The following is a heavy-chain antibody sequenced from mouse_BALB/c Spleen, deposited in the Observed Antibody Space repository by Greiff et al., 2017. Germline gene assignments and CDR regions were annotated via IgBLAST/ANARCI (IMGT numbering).Heavy chain of an antibody. J-gene: IGHJ4*01. CDR3: ARDSEGAMDY. Sequence: DVKLVESGGGLVKPGGSLKLSCAASGFTFSSYAMSWVRQTPEKRLEWVASISSGGSTYYPDSVKGRFTISRDNARNILYLQMSSLRSEDTAMYYCARDSEGAMDYWGQGTSVTVSS. V-gene: IGHV5-6-5*01. D-gene: IGHD3-1*01. CDR2: ISSGGST. CDR1: GFTFSSYA.